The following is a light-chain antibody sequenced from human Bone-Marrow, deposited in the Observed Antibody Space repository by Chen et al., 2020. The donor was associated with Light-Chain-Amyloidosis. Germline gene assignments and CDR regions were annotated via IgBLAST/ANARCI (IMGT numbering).Light chain of an antibody. Sequence: DIRMTQSPSTLSASVGDRVIITCRASQDIGDWLAWFQHKPGRAPNLLSDRASNLKSGVPSRFTGSGSATEFTLTINDLQPDDFATYFCQQYKTYTFTFGQGTKL. J-gene: IGKJ2*01. CDR2: RAS. V-gene: IGKV1-5*03. CDR3: QQYKTYTFT. CDR1: QDIGDW.